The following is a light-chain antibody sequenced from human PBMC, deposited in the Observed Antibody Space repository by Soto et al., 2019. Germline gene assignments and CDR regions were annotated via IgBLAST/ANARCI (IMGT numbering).Light chain of an antibody. V-gene: IGKV3-15*01. CDR1: QRVSNH. Sequence: EIVMSQSPATLSVSPGERATLSFRASQRVSNHFAWYQQKPGQAPRLLIYAASTRAAGVPVRFSGSGSETEFTLTIRSLQSEDFALYYCHQYNNWPWTFGQGTKVDI. J-gene: IGKJ1*01. CDR3: HQYNNWPWT. CDR2: AAS.